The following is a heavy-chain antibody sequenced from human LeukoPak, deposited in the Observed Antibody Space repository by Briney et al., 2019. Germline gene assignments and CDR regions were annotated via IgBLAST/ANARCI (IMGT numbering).Heavy chain of an antibody. D-gene: IGHD5-18*01. J-gene: IGHJ6*02. V-gene: IGHV3-7*01. Sequence: GGSLRLSCAASGFTFSSYWMSWVRQAPGKGLEWVANIKQDGSEKYYVDSVKGRFTISRDNAKNSLYLQMNSLRAEDTAVYYCARDLVSYGYFGYYYYGMDVWGQGTTVTVSS. CDR3: ARDLVSYGYFGYYYYGMDV. CDR2: IKQDGSEK. CDR1: GFTFSSYW.